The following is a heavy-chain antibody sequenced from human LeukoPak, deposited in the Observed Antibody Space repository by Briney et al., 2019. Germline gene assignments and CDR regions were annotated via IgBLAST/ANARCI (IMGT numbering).Heavy chain of an antibody. J-gene: IGHJ6*03. CDR3: AREKAGVWFGELMGGWYYYMDV. CDR1: GFTFSSYA. D-gene: IGHD3-10*01. CDR2: IYYSGST. V-gene: IGHV4-39*07. Sequence: GSLRLSCAASGFTFSSYAMSWVRQAPGKGLEWIGSIYYSGSTYYNPSLKSRVTISVDTSKNQFSLKLSSVTAADTAVYYCAREKAGVWFGELMGGWYYYMDVWGKGTTVTVSS.